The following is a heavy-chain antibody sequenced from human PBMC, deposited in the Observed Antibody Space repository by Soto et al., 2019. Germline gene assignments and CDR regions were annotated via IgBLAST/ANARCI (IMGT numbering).Heavy chain of an antibody. D-gene: IGHD1-26*01. CDR3: ARDAGRHSGGIDY. CDR2: IIPIFGTA. CDR1: GGTFSSYS. J-gene: IGHJ4*02. Sequence: QVQLLPSGALVKNPGSSVNVSCKASGGTFSSYSINWVRQAPGQGLEWMGEIIPIFGTAYYAQKFQGRVTMTADESTSTAYMELSSLRSEDTAVYYCARDAGRHSGGIDYWGQGTLVTVSS. V-gene: IGHV1-69*01.